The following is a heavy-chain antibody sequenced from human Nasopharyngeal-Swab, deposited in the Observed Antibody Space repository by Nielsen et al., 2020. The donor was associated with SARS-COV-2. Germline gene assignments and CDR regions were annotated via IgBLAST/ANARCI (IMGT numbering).Heavy chain of an antibody. J-gene: IGHJ5*02. Sequence: VKESCNASGCSIIRYDIRWVRQAPGQGLEWMGIINPGGGSARYSQNFQGRVTMTRDTSTSTVYMELSSLRSEDTAVYYCARGGDPREVVAATDCFDPWGQGTLVTVSS. CDR2: INPGGGSA. D-gene: IGHD2-15*01. CDR3: ARGGDPREVVAATDCFDP. V-gene: IGHV1-46*01. CDR1: GCSIIRYD.